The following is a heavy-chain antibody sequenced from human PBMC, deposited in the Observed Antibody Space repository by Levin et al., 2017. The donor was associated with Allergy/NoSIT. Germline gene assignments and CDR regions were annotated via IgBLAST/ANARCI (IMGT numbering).Heavy chain of an antibody. D-gene: IGHD1-26*01. CDR3: SRDRRVWWELTRPGDAFDI. CDR1: GFTFSSYW. J-gene: IGHJ3*02. CDR2: INSDGTST. V-gene: IGHV3-74*01. Sequence: ETLSLTCAASGFTFSSYWMHWVRQAPGKGLVWVSRINSDGTSTSYADSVKGRFTISRDNAKNALYLQMNSLRAEDTAVYYCSRDRRVWWELTRPGDAFDIWGQGTMVTVSS.